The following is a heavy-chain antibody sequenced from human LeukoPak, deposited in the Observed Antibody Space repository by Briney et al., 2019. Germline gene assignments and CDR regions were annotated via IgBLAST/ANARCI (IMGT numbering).Heavy chain of an antibody. Sequence: GGSLRLSCAASGCTFSSYGMHWGRQAPGRGLEWVAVISYDGSNKYYADSVKGRFTISRDNSKNTLYLQMNSLRAEDTAVYYCAKDLSYDYGDYGGGFFYYYYGMDDWGKGTTVTVSS. D-gene: IGHD4-17*01. CDR1: GCTFSSYG. CDR2: ISYDGSNK. J-gene: IGHJ6*04. V-gene: IGHV3-30*18. CDR3: AKDLSYDYGDYGGGFFYYYYGMDD.